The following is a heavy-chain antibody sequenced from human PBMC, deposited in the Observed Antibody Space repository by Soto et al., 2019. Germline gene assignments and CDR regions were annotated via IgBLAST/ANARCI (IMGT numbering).Heavy chain of an antibody. J-gene: IGHJ1*01. CDR2: IGSRGETYAT. D-gene: IGHD5-12*01. CDR1: GFTFGASA. V-gene: IGHV3-73*01. CDR3: QGSNIVSA. Sequence: PGGSLRLSCAASGFTFGASALQWVRQASGKGLEWLGRIGSRGETYATTYAASVKGRFTISRDNAKNSLYLQINSLRAEDTALYYCQGSNIVSAWGQGTLVTVSS.